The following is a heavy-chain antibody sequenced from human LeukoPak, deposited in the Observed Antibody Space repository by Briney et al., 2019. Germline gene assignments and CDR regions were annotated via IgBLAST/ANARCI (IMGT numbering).Heavy chain of an antibody. CDR2: MNPNSGNT. V-gene: IGHV1-8*01. CDR1: GYTFTSYD. D-gene: IGHD2-2*01. CDR3: ARGMSPDIVVVPAAWDYYYYYGMDV. J-gene: IGHJ6*02. Sequence: ASVKVSCKASGYTFTSYDINWVRQATGQGLEWMGWMNPNSGNTGYAQEFQGRVTMTRNTSISTAYMELSSLRSEDTAVYYCARGMSPDIVVVPAAWDYYYYYGMDVWGQGTTVTVSS.